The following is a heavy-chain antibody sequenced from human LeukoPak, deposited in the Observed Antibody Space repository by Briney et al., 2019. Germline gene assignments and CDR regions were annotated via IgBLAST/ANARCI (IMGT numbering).Heavy chain of an antibody. CDR2: ISYDGSNK. V-gene: IGHV3-30*04. D-gene: IGHD1-26*01. CDR3: AKDHLRGSYYFNAFDI. Sequence: GTSLRLSCAASGFTFSTYAMHWVRQAPGKGLEWVALISYDGSNKYYADSVKGRFTISRDSSKNTLYLEMNSLRAEDTAVYYCAKDHLRGSYYFNAFDIWGQGTMVTVSS. CDR1: GFTFSTYA. J-gene: IGHJ3*02.